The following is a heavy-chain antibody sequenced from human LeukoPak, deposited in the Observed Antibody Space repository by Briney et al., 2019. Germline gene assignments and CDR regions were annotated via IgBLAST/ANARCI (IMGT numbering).Heavy chain of an antibody. J-gene: IGHJ4*02. Sequence: GGSLRFSCAASGFTFSSYAMHWVRQAPGKGLVWVSRINSDGSSTSYADSVKGRFTISRDNAKNTLYLQMNSLRAEDTAVYYCAREGRYYYGSGSEPIDYWGQGTLVTVSS. D-gene: IGHD3-10*01. CDR2: INSDGSST. CDR1: GFTFSSYA. CDR3: AREGRYYYGSGSEPIDY. V-gene: IGHV3-74*01.